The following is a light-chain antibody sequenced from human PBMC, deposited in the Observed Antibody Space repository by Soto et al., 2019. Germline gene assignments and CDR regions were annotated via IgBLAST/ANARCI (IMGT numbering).Light chain of an antibody. Sequence: QSPSSVSASVGDRVFITCRASQDISSWLAWYQQKPGKAPKLLIYATSRLQSGVPSRFSGSTSGTDFTLTISSLQPEDFATYYCQQADSFPLTFGGGTKVEIK. CDR3: QQADSFPLT. CDR2: ATS. J-gene: IGKJ4*01. V-gene: IGKV1D-12*01. CDR1: QDISSW.